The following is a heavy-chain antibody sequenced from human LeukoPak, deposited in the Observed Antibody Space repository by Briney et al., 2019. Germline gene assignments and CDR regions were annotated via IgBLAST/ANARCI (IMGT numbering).Heavy chain of an antibody. J-gene: IGHJ6*03. D-gene: IGHD6-13*01. CDR2: ISYDGSNK. Sequence: GGSLRLSCAASGFTFSSYAMHWVRQAPGKGLEWVAVISYDGSNKYYADSVKGRFTISRDNSKNTLYLQMNSLRAEDTAVYYCARGYSSSWRYYYYYYYMDVWGKGTTVTVSS. CDR1: GFTFSSYA. V-gene: IGHV3-30*04. CDR3: ARGYSSSWRYYYYYYYMDV.